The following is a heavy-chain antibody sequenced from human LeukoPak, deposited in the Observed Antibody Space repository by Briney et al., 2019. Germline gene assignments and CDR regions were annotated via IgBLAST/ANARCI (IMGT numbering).Heavy chain of an antibody. D-gene: IGHD2-2*01. CDR3: ARDQEHCSGTSCYPYWYDS. V-gene: IGHV4-39*07. CDR1: GGSISSGGYY. J-gene: IGHJ5*01. CDR2: VFYNGAT. Sequence: SQTLSLTCTVSGGSISSGGYYWSWVRQPPGKGLEWIGTVFYNGATQYSPSLRSRVTISIDTSKNQFSLKLSSVTAADTAVYFCARDQEHCSGTSCYPYWYDSWGQGTLVTVSS.